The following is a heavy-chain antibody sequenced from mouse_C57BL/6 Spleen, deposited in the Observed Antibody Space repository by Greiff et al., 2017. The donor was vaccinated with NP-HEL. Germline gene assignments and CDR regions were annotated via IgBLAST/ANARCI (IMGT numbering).Heavy chain of an antibody. D-gene: IGHD1-1*01. V-gene: IGHV5-16*01. Sequence: DVKLVESEGGLVQPGSSMKLSCTASGFTFSDYYMAWVRQVPEKGLEWVANINYDGSSTYYLDSLKSRFIISRDNAKNILYLQMSSLKSEDTATYYCARERGSSYDYWGQGTTLTVSS. J-gene: IGHJ2*01. CDR1: GFTFSDYY. CDR2: INYDGSST. CDR3: ARERGSSYDY.